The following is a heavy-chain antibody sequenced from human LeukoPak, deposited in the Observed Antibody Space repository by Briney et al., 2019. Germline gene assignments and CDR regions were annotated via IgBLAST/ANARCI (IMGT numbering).Heavy chain of an antibody. J-gene: IGHJ4*02. CDR1: GGTFSSYA. CDR3: ARGVGMATILAYFDY. D-gene: IGHD5-24*01. CDR2: IIPIFGTA. Sequence: GASVKVSCKASGGTFSSYAISWVRQAPGQGLEWMGGIIPIFGTANYAQKFQGRVTITADKSTSTAYMELSSLRSEDTAVYYCARGVGMATILAYFDYWGQGTLVTVSS. V-gene: IGHV1-69*06.